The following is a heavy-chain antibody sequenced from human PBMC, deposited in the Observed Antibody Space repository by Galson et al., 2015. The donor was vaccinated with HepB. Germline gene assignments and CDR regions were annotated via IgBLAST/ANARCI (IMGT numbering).Heavy chain of an antibody. J-gene: IGHJ3*02. CDR2: ISKGGDII. Sequence: SLRLSCAASGFTFSRYAMNWVRQAPGKGLEWVSYISKGGDIIFYADSVKGRFTISRDTAQNSVSLLMNNLRADDTAVYYCARVSLRAFDIWGQETLVTVSS. CDR3: ARVSLRAFDI. CDR1: GFTFSRYA. D-gene: IGHD3-10*01. V-gene: IGHV3-48*01.